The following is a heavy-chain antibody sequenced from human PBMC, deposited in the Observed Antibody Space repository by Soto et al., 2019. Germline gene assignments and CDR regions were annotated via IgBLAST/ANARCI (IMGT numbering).Heavy chain of an antibody. CDR2: IYYNGNT. Sequence: SETLSLTCTLSGGAINDHYWSFIRQPPGKGLEWIGYIYYNGNTNYNPSLESRVTISVDRSRNQFSLRLTSLAAADTAVYYCARVRTGYFDYWGRGALVTVSS. J-gene: IGHJ4*02. CDR1: GGAINDHY. V-gene: IGHV4-59*11. CDR3: ARVRTGYFDY. D-gene: IGHD3-9*01.